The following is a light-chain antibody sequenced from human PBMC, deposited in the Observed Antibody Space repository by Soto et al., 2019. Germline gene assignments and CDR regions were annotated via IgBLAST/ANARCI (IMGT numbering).Light chain of an antibody. CDR3: ASWDVSLNGLYV. V-gene: IGLV1-44*01. CDR2: NDN. CDR1: SSNIGSSS. J-gene: IGLJ1*01. Sequence: QSVLTQPPSASGTPGQRVTISCSGSSSNIGSSSVNWYRQLPGTAPKLLIYNDNQWPSGVPDRFSGSKSGTSASLAISGLRSEDEADYYCASWDVSLNGLYVFGTGTKVTVL.